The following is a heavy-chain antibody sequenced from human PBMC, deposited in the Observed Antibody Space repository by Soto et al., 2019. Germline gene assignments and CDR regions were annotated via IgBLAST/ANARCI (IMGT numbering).Heavy chain of an antibody. J-gene: IGHJ4*02. CDR3: ARDSGYCSGGSCSYFDY. D-gene: IGHD2-15*01. V-gene: IGHV3-21*01. CDR2: ISSSSSYI. CDR1: GFTFSSYS. Sequence: EVQLVESGGGLVKPGGSLRLSCAASGFTFSSYSMNWVRQAPGKGLEWVSSISSSSSYIYYADSVKGRFTISRDNDKNSLYLQMNSLRAEDTAVYYCARDSGYCSGGSCSYFDYRGQGTLVTVSS.